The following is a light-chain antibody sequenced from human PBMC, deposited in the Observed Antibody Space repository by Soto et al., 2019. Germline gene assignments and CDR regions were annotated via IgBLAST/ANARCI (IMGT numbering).Light chain of an antibody. CDR3: QSYDSSLSAPYV. CDR2: DNN. J-gene: IGLJ1*01. V-gene: IGLV2-14*03. Sequence: QSALTQPASVSGSPGQSITISCTGTSSDVGGHNNVYWYQHLPGTAPKLLIYDNNNRPSGVPDRFSGSKFGNSASLAITGLQAEDEADYYCQSYDSSLSAPYVFGTGTKVTVL. CDR1: SSDVGGHNN.